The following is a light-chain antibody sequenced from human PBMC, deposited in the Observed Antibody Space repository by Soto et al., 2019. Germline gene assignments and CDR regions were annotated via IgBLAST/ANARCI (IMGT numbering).Light chain of an antibody. Sequence: EIVMTQSPATLSVSPGERATLSCRASQSVSSNLAWYQQKPGQAPRLLIYGASTRATGIPARFSGSRSGTEFTLTISSLQSEDFAVYYCQQYNNCPYSFGQGTNLEIK. J-gene: IGKJ2*01. CDR1: QSVSSN. CDR3: QQYNNCPYS. V-gene: IGKV3-15*01. CDR2: GAS.